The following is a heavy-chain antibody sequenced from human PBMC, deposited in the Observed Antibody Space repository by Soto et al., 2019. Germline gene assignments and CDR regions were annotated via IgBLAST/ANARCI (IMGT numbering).Heavy chain of an antibody. CDR1: GGTFSSYA. J-gene: IGHJ6*02. Sequence: GASVKVSCKASGGTFSSYAISWVRQAPGQGFEWMGGIIPIFGTANYAQKFQGRVTIIADESTSTAYMELSSLRSEDTAVYYCARDLRDNWTGYYYYGMDVWGQGTTVTSP. CDR2: IIPIFGTA. D-gene: IGHD1-20*01. V-gene: IGHV1-69*13. CDR3: ARDLRDNWTGYYYYGMDV.